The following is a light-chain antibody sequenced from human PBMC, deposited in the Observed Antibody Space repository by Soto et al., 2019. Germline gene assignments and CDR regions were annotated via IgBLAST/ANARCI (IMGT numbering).Light chain of an antibody. J-gene: IGKJ5*01. Sequence: EIVLTQSPGTLSLSPGERATLSCRASQSVSNNYLAWYQQKPGQAPRLLIYGASNRATGIPDRFSGSGSGTDFTLTITRLEPEDFAVYFCQQYDVSPITFGLGTRLEI. CDR3: QQYDVSPIT. CDR1: QSVSNNY. CDR2: GAS. V-gene: IGKV3-20*01.